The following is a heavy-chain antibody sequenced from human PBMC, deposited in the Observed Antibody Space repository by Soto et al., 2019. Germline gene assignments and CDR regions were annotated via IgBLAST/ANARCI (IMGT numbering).Heavy chain of an antibody. D-gene: IGHD6-25*01. J-gene: IGHJ4*02. CDR1: GHSLSSGGYY. CDR2: IYFTGST. Sequence: QVQLQESGPGVVKPSETLTLTCTVSGHSLSSGGYYWSWIRQRPGKGLEWVGYIYFTGSTLYNPSFKSRLAISLDTSKNQFSLRLTSVTAADTAVYYCARDWGSSGWPNWGQGTLVTVSS. V-gene: IGHV4-31*03. CDR3: ARDWGSSGWPN.